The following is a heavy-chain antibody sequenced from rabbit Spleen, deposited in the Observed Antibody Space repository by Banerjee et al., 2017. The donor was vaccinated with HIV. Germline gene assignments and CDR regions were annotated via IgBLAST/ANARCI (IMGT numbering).Heavy chain of an antibody. J-gene: IGHJ3*01. Sequence: QEQLEESGGDLVKPGASLTLTCIASGVSFSGSSYMCWVRQAPGKGLEWIACIDAGSSGFTYFASWAKGRFTISKTSSTTVTLQMTSLTAADSATYFCARDGAGGSYFALWGQGTLVTVS. D-gene: IGHD8-1*01. CDR1: GVSFSGSSY. V-gene: IGHV1S45*01. CDR3: ARDGAGGSYFAL. CDR2: IDAGSSGFT.